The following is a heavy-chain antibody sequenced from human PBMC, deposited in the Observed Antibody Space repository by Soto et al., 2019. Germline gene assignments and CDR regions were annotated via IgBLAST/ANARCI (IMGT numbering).Heavy chain of an antibody. V-gene: IGHV3-30-3*01. Sequence: GGSLRLSCAASEFTFSSYAMHWVRQAPGKGLEWVAVISYDGSNKYYADSVKGRFTISRDNSKNTLYLQMNSLRAEDTAVYYCARGSVPYYYYYGMDVWGQGTTVTVSS. CDR1: EFTFSSYA. CDR3: ARGSVPYYYYYGMDV. J-gene: IGHJ6*02. D-gene: IGHD2-2*01. CDR2: ISYDGSNK.